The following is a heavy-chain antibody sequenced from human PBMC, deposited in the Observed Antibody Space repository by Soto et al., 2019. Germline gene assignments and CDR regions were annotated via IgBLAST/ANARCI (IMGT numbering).Heavy chain of an antibody. Sequence: GSLRLSCAASGFTFSSYALNWGRQSPGKGLEWVSGISVGGGNTYYADSVKGRFTISRDNSQNTLYLQMNGLRVEDTAVYYCVRDPSGWGLDVWGQGTTVTVSS. J-gene: IGHJ6*02. CDR3: VRDPSGWGLDV. D-gene: IGHD6-25*01. CDR2: ISVGGGNT. V-gene: IGHV3-23*01. CDR1: GFTFSSYA.